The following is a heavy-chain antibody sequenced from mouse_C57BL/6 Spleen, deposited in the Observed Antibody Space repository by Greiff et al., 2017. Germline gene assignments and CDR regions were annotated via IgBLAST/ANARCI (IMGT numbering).Heavy chain of an antibody. CDR2: IRNKANNHET. CDR3: TGYYGSDAMDY. CDR1: GFTFSDAW. V-gene: IGHV6-6*01. J-gene: IGHJ4*01. D-gene: IGHD1-1*01. Sequence: EVQLVESGGGLVQPGGSMKLSCDASGFTFSDAWMDWVRQSPEKGLEWVAEIRNKANNHETYYAESVKGRFTISRDDSKSSVYLQMHSLRAEDTGIYYCTGYYGSDAMDYWGQGTSVTVSS.